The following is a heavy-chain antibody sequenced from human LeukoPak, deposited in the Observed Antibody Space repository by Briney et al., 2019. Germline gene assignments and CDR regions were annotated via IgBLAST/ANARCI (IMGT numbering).Heavy chain of an antibody. V-gene: IGHV3-21*01. J-gene: IGHJ4*02. D-gene: IGHD3-10*01. Sequence: PGGSLRLSCAASGFTFSSYSMNWVRQAPGKGLEWVSSISSSSSYIYYADSVKGRFTISRDNAKDSLYLQMNSLRAEDTAVYYCARRGWQELDYWGQGTLVTVSS. CDR2: ISSSSSYI. CDR1: GFTFSSYS. CDR3: ARRGWQELDY.